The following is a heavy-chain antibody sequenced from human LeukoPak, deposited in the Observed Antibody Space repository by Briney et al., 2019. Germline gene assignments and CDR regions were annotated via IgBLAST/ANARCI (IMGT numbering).Heavy chain of an antibody. D-gene: IGHD7-27*01. CDR1: GFTFSNNW. V-gene: IGHV3-7*01. Sequence: GGSLRLSCAASGFTFSNNWMTWIHQAPGKGLEWVASVKKDASEMYYVDSVKGRFTISRDNAKNSLYLQMSSLRVEDTAVYYCARVPRTGDAFDIWGQGTMVTVSS. CDR3: ARVPRTGDAFDI. J-gene: IGHJ3*02. CDR2: VKKDASEM.